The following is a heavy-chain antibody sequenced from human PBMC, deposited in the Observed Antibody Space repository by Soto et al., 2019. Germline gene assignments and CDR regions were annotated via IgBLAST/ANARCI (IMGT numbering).Heavy chain of an antibody. Sequence: EVQLVETGGGSVQPGGSLRLSCAASGFTLRNYEMNWVRQAPGKGLEWVSKISGSNNNIYYADSVKGRFTISRDNANNSLYLQMNSLRAEDTAIYDCATEGLCGADCYFFEYWGQGTMVTVSS. CDR3: ATEGLCGADCYFFEY. V-gene: IGHV3-48*03. CDR2: ISGSNNNI. CDR1: GFTLRNYE. J-gene: IGHJ4*02. D-gene: IGHD2-21*02.